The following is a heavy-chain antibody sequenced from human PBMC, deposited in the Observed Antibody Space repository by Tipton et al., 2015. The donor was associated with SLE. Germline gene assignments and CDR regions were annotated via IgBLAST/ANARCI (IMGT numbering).Heavy chain of an antibody. CDR1: GGSFSGYY. CDR3: AVWFGEFPFDP. J-gene: IGHJ5*02. D-gene: IGHD3-10*01. V-gene: IGHV4-34*01. CDR2: IYYSGST. Sequence: TLSLTCAVYGGSFSGYYWSWIRQPPGKGLEWIGSIYYSGSTYYNPSLKSRVTISVDTSKNQFSLKLSSVTAADTAVYYCAVWFGEFPFDPWGQGTLVTVSS.